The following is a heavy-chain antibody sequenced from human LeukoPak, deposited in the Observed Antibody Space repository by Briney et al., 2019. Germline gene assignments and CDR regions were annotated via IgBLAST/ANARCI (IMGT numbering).Heavy chain of an antibody. CDR1: GGTFSSYA. V-gene: IGHV1-69*06. Sequence: SVKVSCKASGGTFSSYAISWVRQAPGQGLEWMGGIIPIFGTANYAQKFQGRVTITADKSTSTAYMELSSLRSEDTAVYYCARDRVRWLQMVDAFDIWGQGTMVTVSS. CDR2: IIPIFGTA. CDR3: ARDRVRWLQMVDAFDI. D-gene: IGHD5-24*01. J-gene: IGHJ3*02.